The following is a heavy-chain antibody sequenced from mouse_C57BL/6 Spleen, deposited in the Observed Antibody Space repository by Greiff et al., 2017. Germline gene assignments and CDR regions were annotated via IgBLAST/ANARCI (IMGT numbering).Heavy chain of an antibody. Sequence: EVKLMESGPELVKPGASVKISCKASGYSFTDYNMNWVKQSNGKSLEWIGVINPNYGTTSYNQKFKGKATLTVDQSSSTAYMQLNRLTSEDSAVYYCTSYYSNHGGFAYWGQGTLVTVSA. CDR3: TSYYSNHGGFAY. J-gene: IGHJ3*01. CDR1: GYSFTDYN. D-gene: IGHD2-5*01. CDR2: INPNYGTT. V-gene: IGHV1-39*01.